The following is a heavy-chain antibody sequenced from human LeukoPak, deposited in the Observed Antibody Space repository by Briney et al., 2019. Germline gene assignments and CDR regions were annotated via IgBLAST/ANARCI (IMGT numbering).Heavy chain of an antibody. CDR2: INVYNGHT. D-gene: IGHD4-23*01. CDR1: GYIFINYD. Sequence: ASVEVSCKASGYIFINYDITWARQAPGQGLEWMGWINVYNGHTNYAQNLQDRVTLTTDTSTSTAYMELRGLRSDDTAMYYCSRGGYGDKAPDFWGQGTLVTVSS. CDR3: SRGGYGDKAPDF. J-gene: IGHJ4*02. V-gene: IGHV1-18*01.